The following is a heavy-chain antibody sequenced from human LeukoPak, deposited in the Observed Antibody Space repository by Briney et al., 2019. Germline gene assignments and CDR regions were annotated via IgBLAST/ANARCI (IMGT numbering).Heavy chain of an antibody. Sequence: NPSETLSLTCTVSGASVSSFYWSWIRQPPGKGLEWIGYISYSGSANYNPSLKTRVTISVDTSKNQFSLRLSSVTAADTAVYYCARSQESSSWFWFDPWGQGTLVTVSS. D-gene: IGHD6-13*01. J-gene: IGHJ5*02. CDR1: GASVSSFY. CDR3: ARSQESSSWFWFDP. CDR2: ISYSGSA. V-gene: IGHV4-59*02.